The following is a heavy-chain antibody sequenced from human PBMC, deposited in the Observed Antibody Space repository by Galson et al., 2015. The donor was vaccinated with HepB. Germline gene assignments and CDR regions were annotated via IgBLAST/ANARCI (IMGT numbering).Heavy chain of an antibody. CDR3: ARGYTAPAADSYYFDF. Sequence: TLSLTCSVSGGSISSHYYWNWIRHHPGKGLEWIGYVFYSENTYYNPSLKSRLSIALDTSKNQFSLKLTSVTAADPAIYYCARGYTAPAADSYYFDFWGQGSLVTVSS. V-gene: IGHV4-31*03. CDR1: GGSISSHYY. CDR2: VFYSENT. J-gene: IGHJ4*02. D-gene: IGHD5-12*01.